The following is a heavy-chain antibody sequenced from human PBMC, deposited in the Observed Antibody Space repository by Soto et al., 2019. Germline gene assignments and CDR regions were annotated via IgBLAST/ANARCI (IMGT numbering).Heavy chain of an antibody. CDR1: GFSLSNASMG. J-gene: IGHJ5*02. D-gene: IGHD3-10*01. V-gene: IGHV2-26*01. Sequence: QVTLKESGPVLVKPTETLTLTCTVSGFSLSNASMGVSWIRQPPRKSLEWLAHIFSNDEKSYRTSLKGRLTITKNTSKSQVVLTMTNMDPVDTATYYCGRIGIYGSGIRWFDPWGQGTLVTVSS. CDR2: IFSNDEK. CDR3: GRIGIYGSGIRWFDP.